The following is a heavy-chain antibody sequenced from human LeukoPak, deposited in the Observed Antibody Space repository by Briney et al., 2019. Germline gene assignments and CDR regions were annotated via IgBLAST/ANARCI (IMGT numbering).Heavy chain of an antibody. Sequence: GGSLRLSCAASGFTFSSYAMSWVRQAPGKGLEWVSAISGSGGSTYYADSVKGRFTISRDNSKNTLYLQMNSLRADDTAFYYCARDTLGEGEDANYAVYYFDYWGQGTVVTVSS. J-gene: IGHJ4*02. D-gene: IGHD4/OR15-4a*01. CDR1: GFTFSSYA. V-gene: IGHV3-23*01. CDR3: ARDTLGEGEDANYAVYYFDY. CDR2: ISGSGGST.